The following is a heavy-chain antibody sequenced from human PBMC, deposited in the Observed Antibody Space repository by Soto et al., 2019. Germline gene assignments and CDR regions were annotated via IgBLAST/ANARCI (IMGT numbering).Heavy chain of an antibody. CDR2: VYYNGHT. Sequence: QVRLQESGPRLVKPSETLALTCTVSCGSIRNYYWSCIRQPPGKRLEWIAYVYYNGHTYYNTSLESRNTISVDTSNNQFSRRLNYLTAADTSVYYFARDVRNVFDYWGQGGLVTVSS. CDR3: ARDVRNVFDY. CDR1: CGSIRNYY. V-gene: IGHV4-59*01. J-gene: IGHJ4*02.